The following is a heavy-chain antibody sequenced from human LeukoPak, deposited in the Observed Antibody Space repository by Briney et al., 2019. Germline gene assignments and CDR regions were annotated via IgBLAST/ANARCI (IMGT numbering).Heavy chain of an antibody. D-gene: IGHD3-22*01. J-gene: IGHJ4*02. CDR3: ARIHNDSRCYYQHHY. CDR1: GFTLSSNY. CDR2: IYSGGST. V-gene: IGHV3-66*01. Sequence: PGGSLRLSCAASGFTLSSNYMSWVRQAPGKGLEWVSFIYSGGSTYYADSVKGRFTISRDNSKNTLYLQMNSLRAEDTAVYFCARIHNDSRCYYQHHYWGQGTLVTVSS.